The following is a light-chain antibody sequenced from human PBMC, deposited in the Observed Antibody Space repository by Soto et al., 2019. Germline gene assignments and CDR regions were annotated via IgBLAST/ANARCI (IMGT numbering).Light chain of an antibody. CDR2: DAS. CDR1: QTVRNNY. V-gene: IGKV3D-20*02. CDR3: QQRSNWPPSIT. J-gene: IGKJ5*01. Sequence: EFVLTQSPGTLSLSPGERATLSCRASQTVRNNYLAWYQQKPGQAPRLLIYDASSRATGIPDRFSGGGSGTDFTLTISRLEPEDFAVYYCQQRSNWPPSITFGQGT.